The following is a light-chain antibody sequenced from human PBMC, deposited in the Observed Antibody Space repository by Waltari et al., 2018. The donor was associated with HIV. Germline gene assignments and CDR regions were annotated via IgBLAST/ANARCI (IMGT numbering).Light chain of an antibody. Sequence: EIVSTQSPATLSLSPGEGATLSCRASQSVTTYLAWFQQKPGQPPRLLIFDASSRATGVPARFSGSGAGTDFSLTISSLEPEDFAIYYCQARHSWPPLFTFGPGTKVEMK. CDR1: QSVTTY. J-gene: IGKJ3*01. V-gene: IGKV3-11*01. CDR2: DAS. CDR3: QARHSWPPLFT.